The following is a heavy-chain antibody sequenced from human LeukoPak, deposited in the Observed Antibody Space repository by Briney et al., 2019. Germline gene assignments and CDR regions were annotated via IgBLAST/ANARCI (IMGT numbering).Heavy chain of an antibody. CDR1: GFTFDDYA. V-gene: IGHV3-9*01. Sequence: SGGSLRLSCAASGFTFDDYAMHWVRQAPGKGLEWVSGISWNSGSIGYADSVKGRFTISRDNAKNSLYLQMNSLRAEDTALYYCAKDIGRSSSWYRLDYWGQGTLVTVSS. CDR3: AKDIGRSSSWYRLDY. J-gene: IGHJ4*02. CDR2: ISWNSGSI. D-gene: IGHD6-13*01.